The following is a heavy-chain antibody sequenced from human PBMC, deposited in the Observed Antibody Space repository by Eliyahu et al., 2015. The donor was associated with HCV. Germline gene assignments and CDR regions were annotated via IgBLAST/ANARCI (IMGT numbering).Heavy chain of an antibody. CDR2: IYXXGST. CDR3: ARGGWDFWSGSQYYFDY. D-gene: IGHD3-3*01. CDR1: GGSIXSXY. Sequence: QVQLQESGPGLVKPSETLSLTCTVSGGSIXSXYWSWIRQPPXKGLEWIGYIYXXGSTNYNPSLKSRVTISVDTSKNQFSLKLSSVTAADTAVYYCARGGWDFWSGSQYYFDYWGQGTLVTVSS. J-gene: IGHJ4*02. V-gene: IGHV4-59*01.